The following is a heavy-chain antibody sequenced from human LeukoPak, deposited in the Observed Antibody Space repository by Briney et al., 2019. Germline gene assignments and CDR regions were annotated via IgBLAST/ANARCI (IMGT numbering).Heavy chain of an antibody. CDR1: GGTFSSYA. Sequence: SVKVSCKASGGTFSSYAISWVRQAPGQGLEWMGGIIPVFGTANYAQKFQGRVTITTDESTSTAYMELSSLRSEDTAVYYCAQQLVRGNWFDPWGQGTLVTVSS. D-gene: IGHD6-13*01. CDR2: IIPVFGTA. V-gene: IGHV1-69*05. J-gene: IGHJ5*02. CDR3: AQQLVRGNWFDP.